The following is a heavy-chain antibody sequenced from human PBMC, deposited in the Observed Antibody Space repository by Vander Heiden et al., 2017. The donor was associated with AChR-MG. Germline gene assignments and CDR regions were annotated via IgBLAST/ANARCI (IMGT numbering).Heavy chain of an antibody. D-gene: IGHD3-22*01. Sequence: QVQLQESAPRLVNPSETLSRPCPVSGGYLSSYSGSWIRQPAGKGLEWIGRSYTSGSTNYNPSLKSRVTMSVDTSKNQFSLKLSSVTAADTAVYYCARDQTYYDDSSGYYYAFDIWGQGTMVTVSS. CDR2: SYTSGST. V-gene: IGHV4-4*07. J-gene: IGHJ3*02. CDR3: ARDQTYYDDSSGYYYAFDI. CDR1: GGYLSSYS.